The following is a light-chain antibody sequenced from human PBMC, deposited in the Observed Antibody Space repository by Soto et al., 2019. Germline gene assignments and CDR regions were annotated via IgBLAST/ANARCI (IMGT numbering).Light chain of an antibody. CDR1: QSVTSF. Sequence: DIQMTQSPSSLSASVGDRVSITCRASQSVTSFLNWYQRRPGTAPKLLIYAASTLQSGVPSRFSGSGSGTDFTLTISSLQPEDSATYYCQQSDSTPWTFGQGTKVDIK. V-gene: IGKV1-39*01. CDR3: QQSDSTPWT. CDR2: AAS. J-gene: IGKJ1*01.